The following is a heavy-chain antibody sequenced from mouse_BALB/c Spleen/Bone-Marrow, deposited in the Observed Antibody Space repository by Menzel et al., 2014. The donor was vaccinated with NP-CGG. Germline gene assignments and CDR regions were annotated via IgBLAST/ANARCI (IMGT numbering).Heavy chain of an antibody. J-gene: IGHJ2*01. CDR2: INPSNGGT. Sequence: QVQLQQSGAELVKPGASVKLSCKASGYTFTSYYMYWVKQRPGQGLEWIGEINPSNGGTNFNEKFKSKATLTVDKSSSTAYMQLSSLTSEDSAVYYCTRWRILERFDYWGQGTTLTVSS. CDR3: TRWRILERFDY. V-gene: IGHV1S81*02. CDR1: GYTFTSYY.